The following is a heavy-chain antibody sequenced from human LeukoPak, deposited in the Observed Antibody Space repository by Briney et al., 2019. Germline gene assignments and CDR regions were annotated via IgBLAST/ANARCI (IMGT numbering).Heavy chain of an antibody. V-gene: IGHV3-21*01. J-gene: IGHJ3*02. D-gene: IGHD3-10*01. CDR1: GLTFSSNS. Sequence: PGGCLRLSCAASGLTFSSNSMNWVRQAPGKGLEWVSSISRSSAYIYYADSVKGRFTISRDNAKNSLYLQMNSLRAEDTAVYYCASFPPYMVRTDAFDIWGQGTMVTVSS. CDR2: ISRSSAYI. CDR3: ASFPPYMVRTDAFDI.